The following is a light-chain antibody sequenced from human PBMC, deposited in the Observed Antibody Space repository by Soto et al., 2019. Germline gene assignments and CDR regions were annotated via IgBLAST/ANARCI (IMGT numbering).Light chain of an antibody. CDR2: RAS. J-gene: IGKJ1*01. V-gene: IGKV1-5*03. CDR3: QQYETFSGT. Sequence: DIQMTQSPSTLSXXXXXXXTXXXXASQSINSWLAWCQQKPGKAPKLLISRASRLESGVPSRFSGSGFGTEFTLTIASLQPDDFATYYCQQYETFSGTFGPGTKVDI. CDR1: QSINSW.